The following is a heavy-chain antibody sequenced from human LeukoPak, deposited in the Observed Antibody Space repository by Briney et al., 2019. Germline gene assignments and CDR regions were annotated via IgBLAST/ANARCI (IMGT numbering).Heavy chain of an antibody. CDR1: GYTFTIYG. CDR2: ISAYNGNT. Sequence: ASVKVSCKASGYTFTIYGISWVRQAPGQGLEWMGGISAYNGNTKYEQKLQGRVTMTTDTATSTAYLELRSLRSDDTAVYYCARVGHRYYDFWSGYRQYYFDYWGQGTLVTVSS. CDR3: ARVGHRYYDFWSGYRQYYFDY. D-gene: IGHD3-3*01. V-gene: IGHV1-18*01. J-gene: IGHJ4*02.